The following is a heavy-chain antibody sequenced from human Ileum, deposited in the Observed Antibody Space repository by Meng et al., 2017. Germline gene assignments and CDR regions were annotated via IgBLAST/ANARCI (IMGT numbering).Heavy chain of an antibody. J-gene: IGHJ4*02. CDR3: ASLRYNWNSSADY. CDR2: SYHSEIT. D-gene: IGHD1-7*01. Sequence: VQVEESGPVLVNPSALLSPPCAVACGSISSSNWWSWVRQPPGKGLVWIGESYHSEITNYNPSLKSRVTITVDKSNNQFSLKLSSVTAADTAVYYCASLRYNWNSSADYWGQGTLVTVPS. CDR1: CGSISSSNW. V-gene: IGHV4-4*02.